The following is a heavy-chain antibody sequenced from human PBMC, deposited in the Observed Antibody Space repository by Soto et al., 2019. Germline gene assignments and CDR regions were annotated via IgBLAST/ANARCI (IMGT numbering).Heavy chain of an antibody. Sequence: GASVKVSCKASGGTFSSYAISWVRQAPGQGLEWMGGIIPIFGTANYAQKFQGRVTITADESTSTAYMELSSLRSEDTAVYYCARSPTVTTSAKYFQHWGQGTLVTVSS. J-gene: IGHJ1*01. CDR1: GGTFSSYA. V-gene: IGHV1-69*13. CDR3: ARSPTVTTSAKYFQH. CDR2: IIPIFGTA. D-gene: IGHD4-17*01.